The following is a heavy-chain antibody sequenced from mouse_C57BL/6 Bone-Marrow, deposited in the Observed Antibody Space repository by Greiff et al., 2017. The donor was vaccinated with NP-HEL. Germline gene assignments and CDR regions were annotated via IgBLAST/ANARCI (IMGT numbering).Heavy chain of an antibody. D-gene: IGHD1-1*01. V-gene: IGHV1-9*01. CDR2: ILPGSGST. J-gene: IGHJ2*01. CDR3: ARRPVYYYGSSYPYYFDY. Sequence: VKLQQSGAELMKPGASVKLSCKATGYTFTGYWIEWVKQRPGHGLEWIGEILPGSGSTNYNEKFKGKATFTADTSSNTAYMQLSSLTTEDSAIYYCARRPVYYYGSSYPYYFDYWGQGTTLTVSS. CDR1: GYTFTGYW.